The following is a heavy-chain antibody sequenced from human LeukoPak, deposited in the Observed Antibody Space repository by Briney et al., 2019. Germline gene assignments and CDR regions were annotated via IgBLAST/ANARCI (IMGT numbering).Heavy chain of an antibody. J-gene: IGHJ4*02. CDR2: IYPGDSDT. CDR1: GYNFANYW. Sequence: GESLKISCKGSGYNFANYWIGWVRQMPGKGLEWMGIIYPGDSDTRYSPSFQGHVTISADKSISTAYLQWSSLKASDTAMYYCARLEGGVVVVNVDYYFDYWGQGTLVTVSS. CDR3: ARLEGGVVVVNVDYYFDY. V-gene: IGHV5-51*01. D-gene: IGHD3-22*01.